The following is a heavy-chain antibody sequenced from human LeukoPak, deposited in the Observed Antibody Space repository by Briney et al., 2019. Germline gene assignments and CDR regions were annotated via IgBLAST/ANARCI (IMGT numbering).Heavy chain of an antibody. D-gene: IGHD2-21*01. CDR3: AKGAGGKLWSRAFDI. CDR1: GFTFSSYS. Sequence: GGSLRLSCAASGFTFSSYSMNWVRQAPGKGLEWVSSISSSSSYIYYADSVKGRFTISRDNAKNSLYLQMNSLRAEDTAVYYCAKGAGGKLWSRAFDIWGQGTMVTVSS. V-gene: IGHV3-21*01. J-gene: IGHJ3*02. CDR2: ISSSSSYI.